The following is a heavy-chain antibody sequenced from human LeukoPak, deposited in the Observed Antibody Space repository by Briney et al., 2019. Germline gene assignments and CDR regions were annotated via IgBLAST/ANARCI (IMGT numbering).Heavy chain of an antibody. J-gene: IGHJ4*02. D-gene: IGHD2-2*01. V-gene: IGHV3-64*01. CDR3: ARRYCTTTGCSPFDY. Sequence: GGSLRLSCAASGFTFSSYAMHWVRQAPGKGLEYVSAISSDGGSTYYANSVKGRFTISRDNSKNTLFLQMGSLRDEDMAVYYCARRYCTTTGCSPFDYWGQGTLVTVSS. CDR2: ISSDGGST. CDR1: GFTFSSYA.